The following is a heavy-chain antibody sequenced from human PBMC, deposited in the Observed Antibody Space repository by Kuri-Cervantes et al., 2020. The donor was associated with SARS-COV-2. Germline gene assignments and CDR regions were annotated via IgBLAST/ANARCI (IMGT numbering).Heavy chain of an antibody. CDR3: AKSRYCSGGSSYPGWFDP. CDR2: ISSSGSTI. J-gene: IGHJ5*02. Sequence: GESLKISCAASGVTFSSYEMNWVRQAPGKGLEWVSYISSSGSTIYYADSVKGRFTISRDNSKNTVYLQMNSLRAENTAVYYCAKSRYCSGGSSYPGWFDPWGQGTLVTVSS. CDR1: GVTFSSYE. V-gene: IGHV3-48*03. D-gene: IGHD2-15*01.